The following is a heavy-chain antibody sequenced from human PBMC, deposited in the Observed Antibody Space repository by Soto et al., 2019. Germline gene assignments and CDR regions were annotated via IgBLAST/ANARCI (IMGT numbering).Heavy chain of an antibody. J-gene: IGHJ6*02. CDR2: IIPIFDTA. V-gene: IGHV1-69*13. Sequence: GASVKVSCKASGGTFSSYAISWVWQAPGQGLEWMGGIIPIFDTANYAQKFQGRVTITADESTSTAYMELSSLRSEDTAVYYCARDRVYDSSGYTAPRYGMDVWGQGTTVTVSS. CDR1: GGTFSSYA. CDR3: ARDRVYDSSGYTAPRYGMDV. D-gene: IGHD3-22*01.